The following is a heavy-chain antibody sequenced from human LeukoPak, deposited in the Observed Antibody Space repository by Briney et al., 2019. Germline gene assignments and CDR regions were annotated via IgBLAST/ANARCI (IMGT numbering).Heavy chain of an antibody. CDR1: GGSFSGYY. V-gene: IGHV4-34*01. Sequence: PSETLSLTCAVYGGSFSGYYWSWIRQPPGKGLEWIGEINHSGCTNHNPSLKSRVTISVDTSKNQFSLKLSSVTAADTAVYYCARGETRIAMAGYDNWFDPWGQGTLVTVSS. J-gene: IGHJ5*02. D-gene: IGHD6-19*01. CDR2: INHSGCT. CDR3: ARGETRIAMAGYDNWFDP.